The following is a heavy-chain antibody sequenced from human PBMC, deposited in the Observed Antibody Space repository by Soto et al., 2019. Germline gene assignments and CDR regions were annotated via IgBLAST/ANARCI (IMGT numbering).Heavy chain of an antibody. V-gene: IGHV4-34*01. Sequence: QVQLQQWGAGLLKPSETLSLTCAVYGGTFSGYSWTWFRQPPGKGLEWIGDINHSGSTNYNPSLKSRVTISVDTSKTQFSLKVTSVPAADTAVYYSARGEGGFQHWGQGTLVTVSS. CDR1: GGTFSGYS. CDR3: ARGEGGFQH. J-gene: IGHJ1*01. CDR2: INHSGST.